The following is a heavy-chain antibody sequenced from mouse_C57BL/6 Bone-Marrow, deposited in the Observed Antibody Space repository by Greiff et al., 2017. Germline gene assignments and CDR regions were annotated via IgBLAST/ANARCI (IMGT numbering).Heavy chain of an antibody. CDR1: GYTFTDYE. J-gene: IGHJ4*01. CDR2: IDPETGGT. Sequence: QVHVKQSGAELVRPGASVTLSCKASGYTFTDYEMHWVKQTPVHGLEWIGAIDPETGGTAYNQKFKGKAILTADKSSSTAYMELRSLTSEDSAVYYCTRRGLLWHYDAMDYWGQGTSVTVSS. D-gene: IGHD2-1*01. V-gene: IGHV1-15*01. CDR3: TRRGLLWHYDAMDY.